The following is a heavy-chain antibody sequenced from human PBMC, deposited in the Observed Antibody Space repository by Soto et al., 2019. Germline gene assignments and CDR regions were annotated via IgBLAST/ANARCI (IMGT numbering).Heavy chain of an antibody. CDR2: IYYSGST. D-gene: IGHD2-2*01. V-gene: IGHV4-39*07. CDR3: ARLEEDIVVVPAATPYYMDV. Sequence: SETLSLTCTVSGGTISSRSYYWGWIRQPPGKGLEWIGSIYYSGSTYYNPSLKSRVTISVDTSKNQFSLKLSSVTAADTAVYYCARLEEDIVVVPAATPYYMDVWGKGTTVTVSS. CDR1: GGTISSRSYY. J-gene: IGHJ6*03.